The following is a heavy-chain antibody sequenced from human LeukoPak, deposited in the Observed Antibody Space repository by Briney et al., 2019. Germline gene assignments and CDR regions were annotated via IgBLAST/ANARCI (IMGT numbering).Heavy chain of an antibody. CDR2: ISWNSGSI. Sequence: PGGSLRLSCAPSGFTFDDYAMHWVRQAPGKGLEWVSGISWNSGSIGYADSVKGRFTISRDNAKNSLYLQMNSLRAEDTALYYCATGANWGSLAFDYWGQGTLVTVSS. J-gene: IGHJ4*02. CDR3: ATGANWGSLAFDY. V-gene: IGHV3-9*01. CDR1: GFTFDDYA. D-gene: IGHD7-27*01.